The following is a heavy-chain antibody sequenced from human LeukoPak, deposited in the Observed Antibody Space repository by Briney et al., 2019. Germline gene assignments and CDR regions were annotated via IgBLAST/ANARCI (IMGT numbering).Heavy chain of an antibody. V-gene: IGHV3-74*01. Sequence: GGSLRLSCAASGFTFSSYSMNWVRQAPGKGLVWVSRINTDGSSTSYADSVKGRFTISRDNAKNTLYLQMNSLRAEDTAVYYCAKDMTGLRDYWGQGTLVTVSS. D-gene: IGHD3-16*01. J-gene: IGHJ4*02. CDR2: INTDGSST. CDR3: AKDMTGLRDY. CDR1: GFTFSSYS.